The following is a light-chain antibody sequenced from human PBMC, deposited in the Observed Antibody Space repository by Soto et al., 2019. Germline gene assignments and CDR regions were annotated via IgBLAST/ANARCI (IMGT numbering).Light chain of an antibody. Sequence: AIRMTQSPSSVSASTGDRVTITCRASQAISPYLAWYQQKPGKAPKILIYDASTLESGVPSRFSGSGSGTDFTLTISSLQSEDFANYYCQHYYTYPLVFGGGTKVEIK. V-gene: IGKV1-8*01. CDR1: QAISPY. J-gene: IGKJ4*01. CDR3: QHYYTYPLV. CDR2: DAS.